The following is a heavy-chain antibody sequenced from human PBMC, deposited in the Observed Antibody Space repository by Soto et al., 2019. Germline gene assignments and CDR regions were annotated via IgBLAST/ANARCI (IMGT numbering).Heavy chain of an antibody. D-gene: IGHD4-4*01. J-gene: IGHJ6*02. Sequence: PGESPKIYCKRTVYTFTDYWIGSVRQLPGQGREWMGTIYPADSDTRHSPSFQGHVTITVDKSTSTAYLQWNTLKASETAMFFRARHISNFRYYYLAMDVWGPGTTVHVSS. V-gene: IGHV5-51*01. CDR1: VYTFTDYW. CDR2: IYPADSDT. CDR3: ARHISNFRYYYLAMDV.